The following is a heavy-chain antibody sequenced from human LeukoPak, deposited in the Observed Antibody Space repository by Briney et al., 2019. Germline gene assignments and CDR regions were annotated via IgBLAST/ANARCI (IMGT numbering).Heavy chain of an antibody. J-gene: IGHJ5*02. V-gene: IGHV4-31*03. CDR1: GGSISSGGYY. CDR2: IYYSGST. Sequence: SQTLSLTCTVSGGSISSGGYYWSWIRQHPGKGLEWIGYIYYSGSTYYNPSLKSRVTISVDTSKNQFSLKLSSVTAADTAVYYCARTSRCSGGSCYFSSWGQGTLVTVSS. D-gene: IGHD2-15*01. CDR3: ARTSRCSGGSCYFSS.